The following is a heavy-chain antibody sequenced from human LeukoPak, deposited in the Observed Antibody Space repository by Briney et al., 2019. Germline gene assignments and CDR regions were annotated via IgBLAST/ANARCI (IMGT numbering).Heavy chain of an antibody. V-gene: IGHV1-46*01. Sequence: ASVKVSCKASGYTFTNHCMHWVRQAPGQGLEWMGIINPGGGSTSYPQKFQGRVTMTRDTSTSTVYMELSSLRSEDTAFYFCARDEVAGTYYFDNWGQGTLVTVSS. CDR3: ARDEVAGTYYFDN. J-gene: IGHJ4*02. CDR1: GYTFTNHC. CDR2: INPGGGST. D-gene: IGHD6-19*01.